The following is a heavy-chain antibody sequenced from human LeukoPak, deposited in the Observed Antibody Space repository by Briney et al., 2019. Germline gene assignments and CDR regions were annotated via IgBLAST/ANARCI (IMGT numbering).Heavy chain of an antibody. D-gene: IGHD6-13*01. CDR2: ISWNSDNI. Sequence: PGGSLRLSCAASGFTFDDYAMHWVRQAPGKGLEWVSGISWNSDNIAYADSVKGRFTISRDNAKNSLYLQMNSLRAEDTALYYCARGPSSSWYGDYWGQGTLVTVSS. V-gene: IGHV3-9*01. CDR1: GFTFDDYA. CDR3: ARGPSSSWYGDY. J-gene: IGHJ4*02.